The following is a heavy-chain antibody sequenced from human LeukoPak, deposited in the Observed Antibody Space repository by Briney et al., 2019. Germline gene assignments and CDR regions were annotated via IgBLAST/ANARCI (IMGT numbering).Heavy chain of an antibody. CDR1: GFTFGDYA. CDR2: ISDSGDTP. Sequence: GSLRLSCTASGFTFGDYAMSWVRQAPGKGLKWVSSISDSGDTPYYADSVKGLFTISRDNSKNTLYLQMSSLRAEDTAVYYCVQLLDDNPIRWYFGLWGRGTLVTVSS. J-gene: IGHJ2*01. D-gene: IGHD1-14*01. CDR3: VQLLDDNPIRWYFGL. V-gene: IGHV3-23*01.